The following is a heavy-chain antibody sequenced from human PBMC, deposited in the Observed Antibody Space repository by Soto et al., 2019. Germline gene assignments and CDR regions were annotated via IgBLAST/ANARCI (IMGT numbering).Heavy chain of an antibody. Sequence: PSETLSLTCTVSGGSISSYFWSWIRQPPGKGLEWIGCIYYSGSTNYNPSLKSRVTISVDTSKNQFSLKLSSVTAADTAVYYCARRDYDILTGYPRDAFVIWGQGTMVTVSS. CDR3: ARRDYDILTGYPRDAFVI. V-gene: IGHV4-59*08. CDR2: IYYSGST. D-gene: IGHD3-9*01. J-gene: IGHJ3*02. CDR1: GGSISSYF.